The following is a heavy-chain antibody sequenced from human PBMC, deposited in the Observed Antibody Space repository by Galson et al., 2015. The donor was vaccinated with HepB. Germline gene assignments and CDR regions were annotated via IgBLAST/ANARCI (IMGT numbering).Heavy chain of an antibody. D-gene: IGHD1-26*01. J-gene: IGHJ2*01. V-gene: IGHV3-53*01. CDR2: IYSGGST. CDR1: GFTVSSNY. CDR3: ARAPGAIPYWYFDL. Sequence: SLRLSCAASGFTVSSNYMSWVRQAPGKGLEWVSVIYSGGSTYYADSVKGRFTISRDNAKNSLYLQMNSLRAEDTAVYYCARAPGAIPYWYFDLWGRGTLVTVSS.